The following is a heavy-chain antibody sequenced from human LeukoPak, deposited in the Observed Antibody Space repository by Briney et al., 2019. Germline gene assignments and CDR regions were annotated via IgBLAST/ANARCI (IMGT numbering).Heavy chain of an antibody. D-gene: IGHD2-21*02. J-gene: IGHJ4*02. CDR2: IYYSGST. CDR1: GGSISSSSYY. V-gene: IGHV4-39*07. Sequence: SETLSLTCTVSGGSISSSSYYWGWIRQPPGKGLEWIGSIYYSGSTYYNPSLKSRVTISVDTSKNQFSLKLSSVTAADTAVYYCARDGCGGDCYSGLFDYWGQGTLVTVSS. CDR3: ARDGCGGDCYSGLFDY.